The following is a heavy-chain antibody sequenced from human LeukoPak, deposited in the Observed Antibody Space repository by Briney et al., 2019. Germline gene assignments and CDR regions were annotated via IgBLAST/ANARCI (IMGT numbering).Heavy chain of an antibody. J-gene: IGHJ4*02. D-gene: IGHD3-10*01. CDR3: ARDFYGSGSYLYY. CDR1: GGYISSYY. V-gene: IGHV4-59*01. Sequence: SETLSLTCTVSGGYISSYYWSWIRQPPGEGLEWIGYVYYTGSTNYNPSLKSRVSISVDTSKNQFSLKLRSVTAADTAVYYCARDFYGSGSYLYYWGQGTLVTVSS. CDR2: VYYTGST.